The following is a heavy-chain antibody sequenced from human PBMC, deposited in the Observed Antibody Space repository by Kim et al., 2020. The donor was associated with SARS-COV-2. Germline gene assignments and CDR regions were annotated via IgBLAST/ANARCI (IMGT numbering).Heavy chain of an antibody. Sequence: STYYADAVKGRFTISRDNSKNTLYRQMNSLRAEDTAVYYCAKEPRDGDSYWGQGTLVTVSS. CDR2: ST. CDR3: AKEPRDGDSY. J-gene: IGHJ4*02. V-gene: IGHV3-23*01.